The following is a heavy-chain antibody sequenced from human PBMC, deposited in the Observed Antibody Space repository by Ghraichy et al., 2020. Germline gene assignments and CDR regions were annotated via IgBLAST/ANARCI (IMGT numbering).Heavy chain of an antibody. CDR3: ARDSPWLVLYYYYYYMDV. Sequence: GGSLRLSCAASGFTFSSYSMNWVRQAPGKGLEWVSYISSSSSTIYYADSVKGRFTISRDNAKNSLYLQMNSLRDEDTAVYYCARDSPWLVLYYYYYYMDVWGKGTTVTVSS. CDR1: GFTFSSYS. V-gene: IGHV3-48*02. CDR2: ISSSSSTI. J-gene: IGHJ6*03. D-gene: IGHD6-19*01.